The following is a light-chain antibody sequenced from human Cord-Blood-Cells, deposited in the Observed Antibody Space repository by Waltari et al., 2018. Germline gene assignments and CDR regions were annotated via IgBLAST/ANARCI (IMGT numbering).Light chain of an antibody. J-gene: IGKJ1*01. V-gene: IGKV3-15*01. CDR2: GAS. CDR3: QQYNNWPPCT. CDR1: QSVSSN. Sequence: EIVMTQSPATLSVSPGERATLSCRASQSVSSNLAWYQQKPGQAPSLLIYGASTRATGIPARFSGSGSGTEFTLTISILQSEDFAVYYCQQYNNWPPCTFGQGTNVEIK.